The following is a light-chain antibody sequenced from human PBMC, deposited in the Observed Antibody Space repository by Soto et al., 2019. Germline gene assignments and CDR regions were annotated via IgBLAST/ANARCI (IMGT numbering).Light chain of an antibody. CDR3: QQYNTYPLT. J-gene: IGKJ4*01. Sequence: DIQMTQSPSTLSASVGDRVTITCRASQSISTWLAWYQQKPGKAPKLLIYKASSLEGGVPSRFSGSGSGTEFNITIRSLQPDDFGTYYCQQYNTYPLTFGGGTPVEIK. CDR2: KAS. CDR1: QSISTW. V-gene: IGKV1-5*03.